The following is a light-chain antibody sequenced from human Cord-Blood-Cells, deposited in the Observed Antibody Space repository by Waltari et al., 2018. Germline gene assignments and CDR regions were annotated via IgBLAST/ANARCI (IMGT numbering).Light chain of an antibody. V-gene: IGLV3-25*03. CDR3: QSADSSGTWV. Sequence: SYELTQPPSVSVSPGQTARITCSGDALPTQYAYWYQQKPGQAPVLVLYKDSESPSGIPERFSGSSSGTTVTLTISGVQAEDEADYYCQSADSSGTWVFGGGTKLTVL. CDR1: ALPTQY. CDR2: KDS. J-gene: IGLJ3*02.